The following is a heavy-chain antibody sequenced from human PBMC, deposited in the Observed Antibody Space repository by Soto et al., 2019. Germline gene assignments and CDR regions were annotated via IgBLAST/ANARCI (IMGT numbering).Heavy chain of an antibody. CDR3: TAAVATGY. CDR1: GFDFSTYG. D-gene: IGHD6-19*01. V-gene: IGHV3-30*19. CDR2: ISKDGSTK. J-gene: IGHJ4*02. Sequence: SGFDFSTYGMRWVRQAPCRGLAWVAVISKDGSTKLYADSVKGRFTISRDNSKNTLYLQMDSLRGDDTGVYYCTAAVATGYWGQGTLVTVS.